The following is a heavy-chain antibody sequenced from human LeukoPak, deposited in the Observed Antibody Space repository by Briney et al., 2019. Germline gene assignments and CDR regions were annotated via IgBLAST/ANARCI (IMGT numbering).Heavy chain of an antibody. CDR1: GYTFTGYY. J-gene: IGHJ5*02. CDR3: ARSIAVAGTGFDWFDP. V-gene: IGHV1-2*02. CDR2: INPNSGGT. D-gene: IGHD6-19*01. Sequence: ASVKVSCKASGYTFTGYYMHWVRQAPGQGLEWMGWINPNSGGTNYAQKFQGRVTMTRDTSISTAYMELSRLRSDDTAVYYCARSIAVAGTGFDWFDPWCQGTLVTVSS.